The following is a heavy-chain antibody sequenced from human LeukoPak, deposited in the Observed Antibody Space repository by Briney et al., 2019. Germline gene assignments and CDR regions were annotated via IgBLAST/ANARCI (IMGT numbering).Heavy chain of an antibody. D-gene: IGHD3-22*01. CDR2: IYTSGST. Sequence: SQTPSLTYTVSGGSISSGSYYWSWIRQPAGKGLEWIGRIYTSGSTNYNPSLKSRVTISVDTSKNQFSLKLSSVTAADTAVYYCARDRSMIVTNWGQGTLVTVSS. V-gene: IGHV4-61*02. CDR3: ARDRSMIVTN. CDR1: GGSISSGSYY. J-gene: IGHJ4*02.